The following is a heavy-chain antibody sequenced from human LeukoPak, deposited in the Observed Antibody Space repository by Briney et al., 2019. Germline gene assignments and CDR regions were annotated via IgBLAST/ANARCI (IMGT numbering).Heavy chain of an antibody. CDR2: MTLDSGRI. CDR1: GFTFDKYG. V-gene: IGHV3-9*01. D-gene: IGHD6-6*01. Sequence: GGSLRLSCEVSGFTFDKYGMHWVRQVPGKGLEWVSGMTLDSGRIGYADSVKGRFTISRDNSNNTLYLQMNSLRAEDTAVYYCAKRAAYSRSSLVLPFDAFDLWGQGTMVTVSS. CDR3: AKRAAYSRSSLVLPFDAFDL. J-gene: IGHJ3*01.